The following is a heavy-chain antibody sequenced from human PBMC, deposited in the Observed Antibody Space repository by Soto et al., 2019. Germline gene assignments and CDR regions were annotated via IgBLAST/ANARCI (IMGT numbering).Heavy chain of an antibody. Sequence: PSETLSLTCTVSGGSISSYYWSWIRQPPGKGLEWIGYIYYSGSTNYNPSLKSRVTISVDTSKNQFSLKLSSVTAADTAVYYCARERGILTPNWFDPWGQGTLVTVSS. CDR2: IYYSGST. J-gene: IGHJ5*02. V-gene: IGHV4-59*01. CDR3: ARERGILTPNWFDP. CDR1: GGSISSYY. D-gene: IGHD3-9*01.